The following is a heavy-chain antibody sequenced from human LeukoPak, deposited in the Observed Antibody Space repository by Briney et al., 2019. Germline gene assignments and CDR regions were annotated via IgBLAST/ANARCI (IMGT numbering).Heavy chain of an antibody. Sequence: GGSLRLSCAASGFTFSSYATHWVRQAPGKGLEYVSAISSNGGSTYYANSVKGRFTISRDNSKNTLYLQMGSLRAEDMAVYYCASGGGDCSSSNCYSAYWGQGTLSPSPQ. CDR2: ISSNGGST. CDR1: GFTFSSYA. J-gene: IGHJ4*02. D-gene: IGHD2-2*02. CDR3: ASGGGDCSSSNCYSAY. V-gene: IGHV3-64*01.